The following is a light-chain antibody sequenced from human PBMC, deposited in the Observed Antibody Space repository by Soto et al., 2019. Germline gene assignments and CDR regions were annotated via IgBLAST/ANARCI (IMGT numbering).Light chain of an antibody. V-gene: IGKV1-8*01. CDR2: AAS. Sequence: AIRMTQSPSSFSASTGDRVTITCRASQGISSYLAWYQQKPGKAPKLLIYAASTLQSGVPSRFSGSGSGTDFTLTISCLQSEDFATYYCQQHYSYSLTFGGGTKVDIK. CDR1: QGISSY. J-gene: IGKJ4*01. CDR3: QQHYSYSLT.